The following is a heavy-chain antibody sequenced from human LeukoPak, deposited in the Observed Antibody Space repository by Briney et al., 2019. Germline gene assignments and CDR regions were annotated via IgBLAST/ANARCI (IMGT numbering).Heavy chain of an antibody. J-gene: IGHJ4*02. D-gene: IGHD3-22*01. V-gene: IGHV3-30*18. Sequence: GGSLRLSCAASGSTFSSYAMNWVRQAPGKGLEWVAVISYDGSNKYYADSVKGRFTISRDNSKNTLYLQMNSLRAEGTAVYYCAKDHYYDSSGGFDYWGQGTLVTVSS. CDR1: GSTFSSYA. CDR3: AKDHYYDSSGGFDY. CDR2: ISYDGSNK.